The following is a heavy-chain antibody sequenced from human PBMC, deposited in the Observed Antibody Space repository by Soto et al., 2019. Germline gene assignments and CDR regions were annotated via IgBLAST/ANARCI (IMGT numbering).Heavy chain of an antibody. CDR2: IIPFFGTA. CDR3: ARTAPMDAGDKYYYDF. V-gene: IGHV1-69*13. D-gene: IGHD3-16*01. Sequence: SVKVSCKTSGGTFSTFGISWVRQAPGQGLEWMGGIIPFFGTAEYSQKFEDRITITADESTNTVYMDLRSLTSEDTAIYYCARTAPMDAGDKYYYDFWGQGALVTVFS. J-gene: IGHJ4*02. CDR1: GGTFSTFG.